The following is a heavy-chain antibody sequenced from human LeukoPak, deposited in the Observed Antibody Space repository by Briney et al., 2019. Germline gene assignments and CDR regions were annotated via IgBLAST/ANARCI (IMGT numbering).Heavy chain of an antibody. J-gene: IGHJ4*02. CDR3: ARDWTTVTTSPQY. Sequence: GWALRLSCAASGFTFSSYGMNWVRQAPGKGLEWVAVIWYDGSKKYYADSVKGRFTISRDNSKSTLYLQMNSLRAEDTAVYYCARDWTTVTTSPQYWGQGTLVTVSS. D-gene: IGHD4-17*01. CDR2: IWYDGSKK. V-gene: IGHV3-33*01. CDR1: GFTFSSYG.